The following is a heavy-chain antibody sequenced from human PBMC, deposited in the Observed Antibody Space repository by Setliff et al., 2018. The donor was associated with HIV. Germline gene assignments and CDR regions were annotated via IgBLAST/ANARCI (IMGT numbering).Heavy chain of an antibody. J-gene: IGHJ6*03. V-gene: IGHV4-31*03. Sequence: SETLSLTCTVSGDSVSSVGHYWSWIRQHPVKGLEWIGYIYYSGTTYYNPSLKSRLIISIDTSKNQFSLKLSSVTAADTAVYFCARLLNGYNSYDYYYMDVWGKGTTVTVSS. CDR3: ARLLNGYNSYDYYYMDV. CDR2: IYYSGTT. CDR1: GDSVSSVGHY. D-gene: IGHD5-12*01.